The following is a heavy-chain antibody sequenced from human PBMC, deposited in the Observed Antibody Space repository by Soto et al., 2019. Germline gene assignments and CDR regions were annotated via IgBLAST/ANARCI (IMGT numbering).Heavy chain of an antibody. CDR3: AREDGYCSGGSCYPWATCDP. D-gene: IGHD2-15*01. CDR2: IYYSGST. J-gene: IGHJ5*02. Sequence: SETLSLTCTVSGGSISSSSYYWGWIRQPPGKGLEWIGSIYYSGSTYYNPSLKSRVTISVDTSKNQFSLKLSSVTAADTAVYYCAREDGYCSGGSCYPWATCDPWGQGTLVTVS. CDR1: GGSISSSSYY. V-gene: IGHV4-39*02.